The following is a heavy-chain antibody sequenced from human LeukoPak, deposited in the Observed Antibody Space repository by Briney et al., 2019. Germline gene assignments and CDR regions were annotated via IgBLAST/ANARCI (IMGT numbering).Heavy chain of an antibody. CDR2: ISDSGGTT. Sequence: GGSLRLSCVASGFTFSNLAMGWVRQAPGKGLEWVSVISDSGGTTYYADFVKGRFTISRDNSRNTLYLQMNSLRVEDTAIYYCAKDARRSSGWYFFDHWGQGTLVTVSS. D-gene: IGHD6-19*01. CDR1: GFTFSNLA. V-gene: IGHV3-23*01. CDR3: AKDARRSSGWYFFDH. J-gene: IGHJ4*02.